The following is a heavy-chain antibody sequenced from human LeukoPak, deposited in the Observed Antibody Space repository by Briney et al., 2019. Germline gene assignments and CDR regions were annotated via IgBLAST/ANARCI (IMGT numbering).Heavy chain of an antibody. CDR2: IIPLGRA. J-gene: IGHJ3*01. CDR3: ARHLTGERAFDV. D-gene: IGHD7-27*01. Sequence: SETLSLTCAVYGGSFNGYYWSWIGQPPGKWLEWIGEIIPLGRASFLPSLKSRVSISIDSSNNHFSLILSSVTAADTAAYYCARHLTGERAFDVWGQGTVVTVSS. V-gene: IGHV4-34*12. CDR1: GGSFNGYY.